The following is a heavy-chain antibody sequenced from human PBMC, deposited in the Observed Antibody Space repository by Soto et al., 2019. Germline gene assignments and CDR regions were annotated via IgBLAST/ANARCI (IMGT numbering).Heavy chain of an antibody. Sequence: SETLSLTCTVSGGSISGYYWSWNRQPAGKGLEWIGRMYNSERTNYNPSLKSRVTMSMDTSKNQFSLKLTSVTAADTAVYFCAREPLAHSYFDLWGQGTLVTVSS. J-gene: IGHJ4*02. V-gene: IGHV4-4*07. CDR3: AREPLAHSYFDL. CDR1: GGSISGYY. CDR2: MYNSERT.